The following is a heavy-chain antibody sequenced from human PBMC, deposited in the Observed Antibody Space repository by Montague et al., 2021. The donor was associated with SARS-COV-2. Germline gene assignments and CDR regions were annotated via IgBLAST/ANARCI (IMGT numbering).Heavy chain of an antibody. J-gene: IGHJ4*02. V-gene: IGHV4-4*07. D-gene: IGHD6-13*01. CDR2: VSASGRT. Sequence: SETLSLTCTVSGDFISYFYWSWIRQPAGKGLEWIGRVSASGRTNYNPSXNSRVTMSVDTSKKQFSLRLSPVTAADTAVYYCARDVVAAPGTFDYWGQGTLVTVSS. CDR3: ARDVVAAPGTFDY. CDR1: GDFISYFY.